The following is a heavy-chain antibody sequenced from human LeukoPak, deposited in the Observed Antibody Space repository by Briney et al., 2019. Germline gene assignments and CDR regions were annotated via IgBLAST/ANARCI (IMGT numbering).Heavy chain of an antibody. D-gene: IGHD3-22*01. CDR1: GFTFSSYA. J-gene: IGHJ4*02. V-gene: IGHV3-23*01. CDR2: ISGSGGST. CDR3: AKMSYYYDSSAKRTLNYFDY. Sequence: GGSLRLSCAASGFTFSSYAMSWVRQAPGKGLEWVSAISGSGGSTYYADSVKGRFTISRDNSKNTLYLQMNGLRAEDTAVYYCAKMSYYYDSSAKRTLNYFDYWGQGTLVTVSS.